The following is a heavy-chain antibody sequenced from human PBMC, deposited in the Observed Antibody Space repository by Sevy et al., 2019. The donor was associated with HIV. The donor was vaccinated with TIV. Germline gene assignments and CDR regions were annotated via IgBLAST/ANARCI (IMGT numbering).Heavy chain of an antibody. CDR3: ARDCSSTSCLWGLDV. Sequence: GGSLRLSCAASEFTFSNYWMSWVRQAPGKGLEWVANIKKDGSEKYYVDSVKGRFTISRDNAKNSLFLQMNSLRAEDTALYYCARDCSSTSCLWGLDVWGQGTTVTVSS. J-gene: IGHJ6*02. CDR2: IKKDGSEK. CDR1: EFTFSNYW. D-gene: IGHD2-2*01. V-gene: IGHV3-7*03.